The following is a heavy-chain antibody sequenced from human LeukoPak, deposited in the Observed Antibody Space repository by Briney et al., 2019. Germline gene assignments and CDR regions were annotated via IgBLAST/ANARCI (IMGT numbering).Heavy chain of an antibody. CDR2: IYYSGST. CDR1: GGSISSYY. CDR3: ARSADSSGWIYYYYYGMDV. Sequence: SETLSLTCTVSGGSISSYYWSWIRQPPGKGPEWIGYIYYSGSTNYNPSLKSRVTISVDTSKNQFSLKLSSVTAADTAVYYCARSADSSGWIYYYYYGMDVWGQGTTVTVSS. D-gene: IGHD6-19*01. V-gene: IGHV4-59*01. J-gene: IGHJ6*02.